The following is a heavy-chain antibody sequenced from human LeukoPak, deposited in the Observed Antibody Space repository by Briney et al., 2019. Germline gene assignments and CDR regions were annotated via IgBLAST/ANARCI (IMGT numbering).Heavy chain of an antibody. V-gene: IGHV4-4*07. CDR1: GGSISSYY. J-gene: IGHJ5*02. CDR3: AKELGATQFDP. D-gene: IGHD1-26*01. CDR2: IYTSGST. Sequence: SETLSLTCTVSGGSISSYYWGWIRQPAGKGLEWLGRIYTSGSTNYNPSLKSRVTMSVDTSKNQFSLKLSSVTAADTAVYYCAKELGATQFDPWGQGTLVTVPS.